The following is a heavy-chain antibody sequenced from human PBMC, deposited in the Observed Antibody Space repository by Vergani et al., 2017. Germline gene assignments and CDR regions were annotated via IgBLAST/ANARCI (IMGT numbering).Heavy chain of an antibody. CDR3: ARATLVXPGRFKGMYYMDA. J-gene: IGHJ6*03. V-gene: IGHV1-2*02. CDR1: GYTFTDYY. Sequence: QVQLVQSGAEVKKPGASVKVSCKASGYTFTDYYMHWVRQAPGQGREWMGWINPKSGVTKFAQKFQGRVTMTRDMSRSTAYMEVSRLTSDDTAVYYYARATLVXPGRFKGMYYMDAWRIGTTVTVS. D-gene: IGHD2-2*01. CDR2: INPKSGVT.